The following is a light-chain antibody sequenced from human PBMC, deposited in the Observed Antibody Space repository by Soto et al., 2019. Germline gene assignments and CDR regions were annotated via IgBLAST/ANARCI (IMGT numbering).Light chain of an antibody. CDR3: QQYGSSGT. V-gene: IGKV3-15*01. CDR1: QSVSTN. J-gene: IGKJ1*01. CDR2: GAS. Sequence: IVMTQSPATLSVSPGERATLSCRASQSVSTNLAWYQQKPGQAPRLLIYGASTRATGIPARFSGSGSGTDFTLTISRLEPEDFAVYYCQQYGSSGTFGQGTKVDI.